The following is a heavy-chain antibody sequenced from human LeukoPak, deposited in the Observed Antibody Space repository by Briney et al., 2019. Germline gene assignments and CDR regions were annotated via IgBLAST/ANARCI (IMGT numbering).Heavy chain of an antibody. D-gene: IGHD3-22*01. J-gene: IGHJ4*02. Sequence: GGSLRLSCTVSGFTVSGNSMSWVRQAPGKGLEWGSFIYSGGNTHYSDSVKGRFTISRDNSKKTLYLQMNSLTAEATAVYYCARRAGDYSHPYDYWGQGTLVTVSS. CDR1: GFTVSGNS. CDR3: ARRAGDYSHPYDY. CDR2: IYSGGNT. V-gene: IGHV3-53*01.